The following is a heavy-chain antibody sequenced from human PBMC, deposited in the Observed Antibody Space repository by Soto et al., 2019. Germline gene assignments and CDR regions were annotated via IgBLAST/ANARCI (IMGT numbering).Heavy chain of an antibody. CDR3: ATQSYDSSGYYLYYFDH. CDR1: GFTFGTYA. D-gene: IGHD3-22*01. CDR2: INGNGGST. Sequence: PGGSLRLSCAASGFTFGTYAMSWVRQAPGKGLEWVSAINGNGGSTYYAASVKGRFTISRDSSKNTLYLQMTSLRAEDTAVYYCATQSYDSSGYYLYYFDHWGQGTLVTVSS. J-gene: IGHJ4*02. V-gene: IGHV3-23*01.